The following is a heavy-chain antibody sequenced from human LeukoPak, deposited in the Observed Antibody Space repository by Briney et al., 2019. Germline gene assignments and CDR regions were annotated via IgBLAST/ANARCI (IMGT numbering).Heavy chain of an antibody. CDR1: GFTFSSYA. J-gene: IGHJ3*02. CDR2: ISGSGGST. D-gene: IGHD3-10*01. Sequence: GGSLRLSCAAPGFTFSSYAMSWVRQAPGKGLEWVSAISGSGGSTYYADSVKGRFTISRDNSKNTLYLQMNSLRAEDTAVYYCAKAIARMVRGVIGGIDIWGQGTMVTVSS. V-gene: IGHV3-23*01. CDR3: AKAIARMVRGVIGGIDI.